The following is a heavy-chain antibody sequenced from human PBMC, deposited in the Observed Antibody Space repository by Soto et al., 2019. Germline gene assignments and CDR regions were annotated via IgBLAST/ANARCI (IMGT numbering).Heavy chain of an antibody. CDR1: GFTFSSYA. Sequence: QVQLVESGGGVVQPGRSLRLSCVASGFTFSSYAMHWVRQAPGKGLEWVAIMSYDGNNQYYAGSVKGRFTISRDNFKNTMYLQMNSLRAEDTAVYYCAQATGQLSPESFDYWGQGILVTVSS. CDR3: AQATGQLSPESFDY. J-gene: IGHJ4*02. V-gene: IGHV3-30*03. D-gene: IGHD3-16*02. CDR2: MSYDGNNQ.